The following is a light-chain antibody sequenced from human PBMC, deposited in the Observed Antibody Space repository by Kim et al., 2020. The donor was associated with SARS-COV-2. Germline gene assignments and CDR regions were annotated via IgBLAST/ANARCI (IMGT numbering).Light chain of an antibody. CDR2: GAS. CDR1: QTINNNY. V-gene: IGKV3-20*01. CDR3: HHYGTSPFG. J-gene: IGKJ5*01. Sequence: EIVLTQSPGTLSLSPGEKVTLSCRASQTINNNYLAWYQQKPGQAPRLLIYGASYRAVGVPDRFSGSGSGTDFTLTISRLEPEDFAVYYCHHYGTSPFGFGQGTRLEIK.